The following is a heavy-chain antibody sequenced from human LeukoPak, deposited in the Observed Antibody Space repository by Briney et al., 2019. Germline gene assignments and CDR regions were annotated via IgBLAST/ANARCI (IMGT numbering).Heavy chain of an antibody. CDR1: GYTFSTYA. Sequence: ASVKVSCKAAGYTFSTYAKNWVRQAPGQGLEWMGWINTNTGNPTYAQGFTGRFVFSLDTSVSTAYLQISSLKAEDTAFYYCARLDRGDSRSYYYIYYWGQGTLVTVSS. CDR3: ARLDRGDSRSYYYIYY. CDR2: INTNTGNP. D-gene: IGHD3-22*01. J-gene: IGHJ4*02. V-gene: IGHV7-4-1*02.